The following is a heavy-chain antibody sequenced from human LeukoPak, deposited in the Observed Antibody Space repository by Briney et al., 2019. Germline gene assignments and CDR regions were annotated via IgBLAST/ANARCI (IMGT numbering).Heavy chain of an antibody. CDR2: INPNSGGT. D-gene: IGHD3-3*01. V-gene: IGHV1-2*06. J-gene: IGHJ4*02. Sequence: ASVKVSCKASGYTFTAYYMHWVRQAPGQGLEWMGRINPNSGGTNYAQKYQGRVTLTRDTSISTAYMELRSLRSDDTAVYYCARERFWSGPSPLDYWGQGTLVTVSS. CDR1: GYTFTAYY. CDR3: ARERFWSGPSPLDY.